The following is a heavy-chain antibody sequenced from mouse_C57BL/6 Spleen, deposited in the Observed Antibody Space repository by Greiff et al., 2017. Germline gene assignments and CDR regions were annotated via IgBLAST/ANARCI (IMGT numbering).Heavy chain of an antibody. J-gene: IGHJ4*01. Sequence: VQLQQPGAELVRPGSSVKLSCKASGYTFTSYWMHWVKQRPIQGLEWIGNIDPSDSETHYNQKFKDKATLTVDKSSSTAYMQLSSLTSEDSAVYYGARGRDYDVRYAMDYWGQGTSVTVSS. CDR2: IDPSDSET. CDR3: ARGRDYDVRYAMDY. D-gene: IGHD2-4*01. CDR1: GYTFTSYW. V-gene: IGHV1-52*01.